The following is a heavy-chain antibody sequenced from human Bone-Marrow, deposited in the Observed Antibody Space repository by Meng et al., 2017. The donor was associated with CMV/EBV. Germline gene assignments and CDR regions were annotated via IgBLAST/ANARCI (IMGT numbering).Heavy chain of an antibody. Sequence: SETLSLTCTVSGGPIKNPNYYWSWNRHQPGKGLEWLGYSYYTGAYYNPSLAIRIFISLDSSNNRYSLTLRDVTAADTALYFCARVRGSGSEDYWGPGTLVTVSS. CDR1: GGPIKNPNYY. CDR3: ARVRGSGSEDY. CDR2: SYYTGA. D-gene: IGHD3-10*01. J-gene: IGHJ4*02. V-gene: IGHV4-31*03.